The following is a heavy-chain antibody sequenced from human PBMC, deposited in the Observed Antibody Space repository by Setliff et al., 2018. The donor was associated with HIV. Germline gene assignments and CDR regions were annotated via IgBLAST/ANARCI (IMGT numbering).Heavy chain of an antibody. CDR1: GGTFSSYA. V-gene: IGHV1-69*05. CDR3: ARDFGGYCSSMSCPGLFDP. Sequence: GASVKVSCKASGGTFSSYAISWVRQAPGQGLEWMGGIIPISGTVNYARKFLGRVTITTHESTSTAYMDLSSLRSEDTAVYYCARDFGGYCSSMSCPGLFDPWGQGTLVTVSS. D-gene: IGHD2-2*01. CDR2: IIPISGTV. J-gene: IGHJ5*02.